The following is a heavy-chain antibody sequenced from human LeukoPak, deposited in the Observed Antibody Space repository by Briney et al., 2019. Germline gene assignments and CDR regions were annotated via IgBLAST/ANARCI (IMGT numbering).Heavy chain of an antibody. Sequence: GGSLRLSCAASGFTFNDYTMTWVRQAPGKGLEWVSLIYSGGSTNYADSVKGRFTISSDNSKNTLYLQMNSLRAEDTAVYYCARDPFYAFDIWGQGTMVIV. V-gene: IGHV3-53*01. J-gene: IGHJ3*02. D-gene: IGHD3-3*01. CDR1: GFTFNDYT. CDR3: ARDPFYAFDI. CDR2: IYSGGST.